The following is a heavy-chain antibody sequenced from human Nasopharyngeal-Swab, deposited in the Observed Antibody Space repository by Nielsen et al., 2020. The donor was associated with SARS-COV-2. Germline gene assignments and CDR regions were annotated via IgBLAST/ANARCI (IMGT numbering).Heavy chain of an antibody. Sequence: GESLKSSCAAYGFIFSDYAMSWVRQAPGKGLEWGSDIGGSGGGTYYADSVKGRFTISRDNSNTVYLQMNSLRAGDTAVYYCAKHVRRIDMIRGILRVGLGNYLDSWGQGTLVTVSS. V-gene: IGHV3-23*01. CDR1: GFIFSDYA. J-gene: IGHJ4*02. D-gene: IGHD3-10*01. CDR2: IGGSGGGT. CDR3: AKHVRRIDMIRGILRVGLGNYLDS.